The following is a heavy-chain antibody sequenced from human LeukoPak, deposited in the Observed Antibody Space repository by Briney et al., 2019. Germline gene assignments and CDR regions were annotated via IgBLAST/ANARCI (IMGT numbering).Heavy chain of an antibody. V-gene: IGHV1-8*01. CDR2: MNPNSGNT. CDR3: ARGKLGYCSGGSCQHFDY. J-gene: IGHJ4*02. Sequence: ASVKVSCKASGYTFTSYDINWVRQATGQGLEWMGWMNPNSGNTGYAQKFQGRVTMTRNTSISTAYMELSSLRSEDTAVYYCARGKLGYCSGGSCQHFDYWGQGTLVTVSS. CDR1: GYTFTSYD. D-gene: IGHD2-15*01.